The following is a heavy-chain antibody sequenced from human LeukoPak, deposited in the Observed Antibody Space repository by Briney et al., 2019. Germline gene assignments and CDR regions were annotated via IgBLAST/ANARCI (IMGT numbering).Heavy chain of an antibody. CDR3: ARAPKQRLVRWSTGAREFDY. D-gene: IGHD6-13*01. J-gene: IGHJ4*02. V-gene: IGHV4-34*01. CDR1: GGSFSGYY. CDR2: INHSGST. Sequence: PSETLSLTCAVYGGSFSGYYWSWIRQPPGKGLEWIGEINHSGSTNYNPSLKSRVTISVDTSKNQFSLKLSSVTAADTAVYYCARAPKQRLVRWSTGAREFDYWGQGTLVTVSS.